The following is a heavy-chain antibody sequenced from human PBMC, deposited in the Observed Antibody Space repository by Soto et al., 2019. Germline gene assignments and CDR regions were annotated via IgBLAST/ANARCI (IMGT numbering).Heavy chain of an antibody. CDR2: IYHSGST. CDR1: GGSISSSNW. Sequence: PSETLSLTCAVSGGSISSSNWWSWVRQPPGKGLEWIGEIYHSGSTNYNPSLKSRVTISVDKSKNQFSLKLSSVTAADTAVYYCARDSRGDDSSGYYCFHYYYGMDVWGQGTTVPGSS. CDR3: ARDSRGDDSSGYYCFHYYYGMDV. V-gene: IGHV4-4*02. D-gene: IGHD3-22*01. J-gene: IGHJ6*02.